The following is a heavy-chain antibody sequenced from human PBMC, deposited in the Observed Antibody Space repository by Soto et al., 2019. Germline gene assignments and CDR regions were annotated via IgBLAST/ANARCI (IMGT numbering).Heavy chain of an antibody. CDR3: ARAYDFWSGYYTFYYYYMDV. Sequence: GGSLRLSCAASGFTVSSNYMSWVRQAPGKGLEWVSVIYSGGSTYYADSVKGRFTISRDNSKNTLYLQMNSLRAEDTAVYYYARAYDFWSGYYTFYYYYMDVWGKGTTVTVSS. V-gene: IGHV3-66*01. CDR1: GFTVSSNY. D-gene: IGHD3-3*01. J-gene: IGHJ6*03. CDR2: IYSGGST.